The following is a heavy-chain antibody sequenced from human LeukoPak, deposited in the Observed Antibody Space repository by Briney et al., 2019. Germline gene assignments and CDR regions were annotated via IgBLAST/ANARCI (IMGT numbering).Heavy chain of an antibody. CDR3: ARAPYDTSGYTSFQH. CDR2: VNPSGGST. CDR1: GYTFTSYS. D-gene: IGHD3-22*01. J-gene: IGHJ1*01. V-gene: IGHV1-46*01. Sequence: ASVKVSCKASGYTFTSYSMHWVRQAPGQGLEWMGIVNPSGGSTSYAQKFQGRVTMTRDTSTNTVYMELSSLRSEDTAVYYRARAPYDTSGYTSFQHWGQGTLVTVSS.